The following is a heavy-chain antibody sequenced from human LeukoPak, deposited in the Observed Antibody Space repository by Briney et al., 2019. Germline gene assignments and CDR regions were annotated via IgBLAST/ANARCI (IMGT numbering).Heavy chain of an antibody. CDR2: ISGSGGST. CDR1: GFTFSSYA. D-gene: IGHD3-10*01. CDR3: ARLELYYGSESYSRSFHH. J-gene: IGHJ1*01. Sequence: GGSLRLSCAASGFTFSSYAMHWVRQAPGKGLEWVSAISGSGGSTYYADSVKGRFTISRDNSKNTLYLQMNSLRAEDTAVYYCARLELYYGSESYSRSFHHWGQGTLVTVSS. V-gene: IGHV3-23*01.